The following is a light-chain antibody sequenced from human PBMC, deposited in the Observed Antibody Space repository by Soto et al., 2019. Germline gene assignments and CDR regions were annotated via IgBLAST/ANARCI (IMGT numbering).Light chain of an antibody. CDR3: QQRSGWPLT. Sequence: EIVLTQSPATLSLSPGERATLSCRASQRITTYLAWYQQKPGQAPRLLIYDASNRATSIPARFSGSGSGTDFTLNISSLEPEDFAFYYCQQRSGWPLTFGGGTKVEIK. CDR1: QRITTY. V-gene: IGKV3-11*01. J-gene: IGKJ4*01. CDR2: DAS.